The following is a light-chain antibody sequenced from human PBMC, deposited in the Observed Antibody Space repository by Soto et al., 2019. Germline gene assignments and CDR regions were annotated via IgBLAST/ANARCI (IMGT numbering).Light chain of an antibody. CDR3: SSYTSSSTLYV. V-gene: IGLV2-14*01. Sequence: QSALTQPASVSGSPGQSITISCTGTSSDVGGSNYVSWYQHHPGKAPKLMIYEVSNRPSGVSNRFSGSKSGNTASLTISGLQAEDEAEYYCSSYTSSSTLYVFGTGTKLTVL. CDR2: EVS. J-gene: IGLJ1*01. CDR1: SSDVGGSNY.